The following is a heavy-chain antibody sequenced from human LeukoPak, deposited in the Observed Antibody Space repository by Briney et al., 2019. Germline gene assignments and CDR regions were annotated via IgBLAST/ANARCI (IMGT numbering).Heavy chain of an antibody. CDR1: GGTFSSYA. D-gene: IGHD3-22*01. J-gene: IGHJ4*02. V-gene: IGHV1-69*13. Sequence: ASVKVSCKASGGTFSSYAISWVRQAPGQGLEWMGGIIPIFGTANYAQKFQGRVTITADESTSTAYMELSSLRSEDTAVYYCAKVMDSGYDTYYYDSSGYSYFDYWGQGTLVTVSS. CDR3: AKVMDSGYDTYYYDSSGYSYFDY. CDR2: IIPIFGTA.